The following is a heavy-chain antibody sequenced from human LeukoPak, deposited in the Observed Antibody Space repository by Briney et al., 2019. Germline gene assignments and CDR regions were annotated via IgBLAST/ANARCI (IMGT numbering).Heavy chain of an antibody. CDR2: ISYDGSNK. Sequence: AGSLRLSCAASGFTFSSYGMHWVRQAPGKGLEWVAVISYDGSNKNDADSEKGRFTISRDNSKNTLYLQMNSLRAEDTAVYYCAKGGRAAGDRNFDRWGRGTLVTVSS. CDR1: GFTFSSYG. J-gene: IGHJ2*01. CDR3: AKGGRAAGDRNFDR. V-gene: IGHV3-30*18. D-gene: IGHD6-13*01.